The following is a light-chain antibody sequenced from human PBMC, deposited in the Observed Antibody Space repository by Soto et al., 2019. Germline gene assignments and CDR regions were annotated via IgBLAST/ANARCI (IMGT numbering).Light chain of an antibody. J-gene: IGKJ4*01. V-gene: IGKV1-5*03. Sequence: DIQMTQSPSTLSASMGDRVTITCRASQSINRWLAWYQQRPGKAPNLLIDQASTSEGGVPSRFSGSGSGTEFTLTISSLQPDDFASYYCLQYNSYPLTFGGGTKVEIK. CDR1: QSINRW. CDR3: LQYNSYPLT. CDR2: QAS.